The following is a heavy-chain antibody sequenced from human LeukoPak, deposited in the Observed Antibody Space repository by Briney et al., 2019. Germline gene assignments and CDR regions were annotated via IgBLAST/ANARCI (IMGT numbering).Heavy chain of an antibody. V-gene: IGHV1-18*01. CDR2: ISAYNGNT. CDR1: GYTFTSYG. Sequence: GASVKVSCKASGYTFTSYGISRVRQAPGQGLEWMGWISAYNGNTNYAQKLQGRVTMTTDTSTSTAYMELRSLRSDDTAVYYCARDLGIAVAGTVVDYWGQGTLVTVSS. J-gene: IGHJ4*02. D-gene: IGHD6-19*01. CDR3: ARDLGIAVAGTVVDY.